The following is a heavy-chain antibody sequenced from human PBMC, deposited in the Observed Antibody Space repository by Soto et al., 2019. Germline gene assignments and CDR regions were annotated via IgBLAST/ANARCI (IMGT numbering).Heavy chain of an antibody. CDR3: TTAPLRWVGATTPGGMDV. Sequence: GGSLRLSCAASGFTFSNAWMNWVRQAPGKGLEWVGRIKSKTDGGTTDYAAPVKGRFTISRDDSKNTLYLQMNSLKTEDTAVYYCTTAPLRWVGATTPGGMDVWGQGTTVTVSS. CDR1: GFTFSNAW. D-gene: IGHD1-26*01. CDR2: IKSKTDGGTT. V-gene: IGHV3-15*07. J-gene: IGHJ6*02.